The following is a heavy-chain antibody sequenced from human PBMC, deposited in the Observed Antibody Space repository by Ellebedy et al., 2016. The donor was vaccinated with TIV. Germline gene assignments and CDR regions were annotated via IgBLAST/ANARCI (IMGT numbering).Heavy chain of an antibody. Sequence: PGGSLTLSCAASGFSSGFSFSRSAMGWVRQAPGKGLEWVSYIRSKTYGETTEYAASVKGRFTVSRDDSKSIAYLQMNSRKTEDTALYYCTPLCGGDCYPGAPYWGQGILVTVSS. D-gene: IGHD2-21*02. CDR1: GFSSGFSFSRSA. V-gene: IGHV3-49*04. CDR2: IRSKTYGETT. CDR3: TPLCGGDCYPGAPY. J-gene: IGHJ4*02.